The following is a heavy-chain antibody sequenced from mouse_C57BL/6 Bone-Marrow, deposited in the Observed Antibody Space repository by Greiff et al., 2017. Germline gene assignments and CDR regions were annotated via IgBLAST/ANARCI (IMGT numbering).Heavy chain of an antibody. CDR3: ESRLRFAY. V-gene: IGHV1-82*01. J-gene: IGHJ3*01. CDR1: GYAFSSSW. D-gene: IGHD2-1*01. Sequence: QVHVKQSGPELVKPGASVKISCKASGYAFSSSWMNWVKQRPGKGLEWIGRIYPGDGDTNYNGKFKGKATLTADKSSSTAYMQLSSLTSEDSAVYYCESRLRFAYWGQGTLVTVSA. CDR2: IYPGDGDT.